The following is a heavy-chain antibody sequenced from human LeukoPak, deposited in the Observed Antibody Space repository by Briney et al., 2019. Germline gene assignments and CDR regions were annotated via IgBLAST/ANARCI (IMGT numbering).Heavy chain of an antibody. V-gene: IGHV3-23*01. CDR3: AKRDGYV. D-gene: IGHD3-10*02. CDR1: GFAFNSYA. CDR2: ISTSGNTT. Sequence: GSLRLSCAASGFAFNSYAMSWVRQAPGKGLEWVSTISTSGNTTYYADSVKGQFTISRDNSKNTLYLQMNSLRAEDTAVYYCAKRDGYVWGQGTLVTVSS. J-gene: IGHJ4*02.